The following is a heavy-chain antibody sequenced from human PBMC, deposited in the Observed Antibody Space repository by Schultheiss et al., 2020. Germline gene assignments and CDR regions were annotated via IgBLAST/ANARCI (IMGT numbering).Heavy chain of an antibody. CDR3: ARDYYDSSGYYYIIYYFDY. CDR2: IKQDGSEK. Sequence: WGSLRLSCAASGFTFGSYGMHWVRQAPGKGLEWVANIKQDGSEKYYVDSVKGRFTISRDNAKNSLYLQMNSLRAEDTAVYYCARDYYDSSGYYYIIYYFDYWGQGTLVTVSS. V-gene: IGHV3-7*04. J-gene: IGHJ4*02. D-gene: IGHD3-22*01. CDR1: GFTFGSYG.